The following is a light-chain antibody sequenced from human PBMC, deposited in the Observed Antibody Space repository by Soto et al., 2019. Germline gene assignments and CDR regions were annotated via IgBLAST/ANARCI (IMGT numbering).Light chain of an antibody. CDR2: FNN. J-gene: IGLJ1*01. Sequence: QSVLTQPPSASGTPGQRVTISCSGSSSNIGGNTVNWYQQLPGTAPKLLIFFNNQRPSGVPDRFSGSKSGTSASLAISGLQSEDEADYYCASWDDGLDGHVFGTGTKLTV. CDR1: SSNIGGNT. V-gene: IGLV1-44*01. CDR3: ASWDDGLDGHV.